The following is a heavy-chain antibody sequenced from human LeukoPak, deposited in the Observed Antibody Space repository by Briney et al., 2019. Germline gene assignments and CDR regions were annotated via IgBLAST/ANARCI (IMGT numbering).Heavy chain of an antibody. J-gene: IGHJ4*02. CDR1: GFIFDDFT. V-gene: IGHV3-43*01. D-gene: IGHD5-12*01. CDR3: AKGDVDSPMNFYH. CDR2: INWDGGST. Sequence: PGGSLRLSCAASGFIFDDFTIHWVRQVPGKGLEWVSLINWDGGSTYYADSVKGRFTISRDNSKNSLYLQMDSLTTEDTAFYYCAKGDVDSPMNFYHWGQGTLVTVPS.